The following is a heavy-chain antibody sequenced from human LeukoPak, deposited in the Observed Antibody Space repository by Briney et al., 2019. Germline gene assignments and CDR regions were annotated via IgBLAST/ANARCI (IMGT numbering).Heavy chain of an antibody. D-gene: IGHD2-8*01. CDR1: GYTFTDSY. Sequence: ASVKVSCKASGYTFTDSYIHWVRQAPGQGLEWMGRINPNSGDPNYPQNFQSRVTMTRDTSISTAYMEMSSLTSDDTAVYYCARSAGHCNNGVCFTDYYIDVWGTGTTVTVSS. CDR2: INPNSGDP. V-gene: IGHV1-2*06. CDR3: ARSAGHCNNGVCFTDYYIDV. J-gene: IGHJ6*03.